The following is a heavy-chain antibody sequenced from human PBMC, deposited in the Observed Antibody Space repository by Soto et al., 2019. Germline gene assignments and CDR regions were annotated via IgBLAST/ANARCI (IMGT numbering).Heavy chain of an antibody. J-gene: IGHJ4*02. CDR2: IIPIFGTA. Sequence: GASVKVSCKASGGTFSSYAISWVRQAPGQGLEWMGGIIPIFGTANYAQKFQGRVTITADESTSTAYMELSSLRSEDTAVYYCARIPYSGSSQHSDYWGQGTMVTVSS. D-gene: IGHD1-26*01. V-gene: IGHV1-69*13. CDR1: GGTFSSYA. CDR3: ARIPYSGSSQHSDY.